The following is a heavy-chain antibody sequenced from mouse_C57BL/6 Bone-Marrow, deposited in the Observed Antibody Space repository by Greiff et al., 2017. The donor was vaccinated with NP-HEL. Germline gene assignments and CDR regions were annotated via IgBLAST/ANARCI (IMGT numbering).Heavy chain of an antibody. CDR1: GYTFTSYW. CDR2: IDPSDSYT. CDR3: ARRTA. J-gene: IGHJ3*01. V-gene: IGHV1-59*01. Sequence: VQLQQPGAELVRPGTSVKLSCKASGYTFTSYWMHWVKQRPGQGLEWIGVIDPSDSYTNYNQKFKGKATLTVDTSSSTASMQLSSLTSEDAAVYYCARRTAWGQGTLVTVSA. D-gene: IGHD1-2*01.